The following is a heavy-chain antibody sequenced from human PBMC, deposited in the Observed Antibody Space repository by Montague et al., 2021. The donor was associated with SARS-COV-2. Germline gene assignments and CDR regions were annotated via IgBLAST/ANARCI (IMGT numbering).Heavy chain of an antibody. Sequence: SETLSLTCTVSGGSISSYYWSWIRQPAGKGLEWIGRIYTSGSTNYNPSLNSRVTMSVDTSKNQFSLKLSSVTAADTAVYYCAREAWFGDKTSASEYYGMDVWGRGTTVTVSS. CDR2: IYTSGST. CDR3: AREAWFGDKTSASEYYGMDV. J-gene: IGHJ6*02. V-gene: IGHV4-4*07. D-gene: IGHD3-10*01. CDR1: GGSISSYY.